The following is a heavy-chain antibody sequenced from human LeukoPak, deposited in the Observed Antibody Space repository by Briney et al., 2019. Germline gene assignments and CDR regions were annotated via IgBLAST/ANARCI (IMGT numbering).Heavy chain of an antibody. CDR1: GGSISSYY. D-gene: IGHD1-26*01. CDR2: IYTSGST. Sequence: SETLSLTCTVSGGSISSYYWSWIRQPAGKGLEWIGRIYTSGSTNYNPSLKSRVTMSVDTSKNQFSLKLSSVTAADTAVYYCARRIRVATTLVYDYWGQGTLVTVSS. CDR3: ARRIRVATTLVYDY. J-gene: IGHJ4*02. V-gene: IGHV4-4*07.